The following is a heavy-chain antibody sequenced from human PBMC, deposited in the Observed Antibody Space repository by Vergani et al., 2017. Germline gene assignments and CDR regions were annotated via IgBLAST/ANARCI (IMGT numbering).Heavy chain of an antibody. CDR3: AKVLSVAGNYYYGMDV. D-gene: IGHD6-19*01. V-gene: IGHV3-30*18. Sequence: QVQLAESGGGVVQPGRSLRLSCAASGFTFSSYGMHWVRQAPGKGLEWVAVISYDGSNKYYADSVKGRFTISRDNSKNTLYLQMNSLRAEDTAVYYCAKVLSVAGNYYYGMDVWGQGTTVTVSS. J-gene: IGHJ6*02. CDR1: GFTFSSYG. CDR2: ISYDGSNK.